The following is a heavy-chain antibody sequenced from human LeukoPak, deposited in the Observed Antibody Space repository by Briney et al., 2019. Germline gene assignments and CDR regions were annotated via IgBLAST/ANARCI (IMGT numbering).Heavy chain of an antibody. D-gene: IGHD2-2*01. CDR1: GYSFTSYW. J-gene: IGHJ3*02. CDR3: ATSHCSSTSCYPPEAFDI. CDR2: IYPGDSDT. V-gene: IGHV5-51*01. Sequence: GESLKISCKGSGYSFTSYWIGWVRQMPGKGLEWMGIIYPGDSDTRYSPSFQGQVTISADKSISTAYLQWSSLKASDTTMYHCATSHCSSTSCYPPEAFDIWGQGTMVTVSS.